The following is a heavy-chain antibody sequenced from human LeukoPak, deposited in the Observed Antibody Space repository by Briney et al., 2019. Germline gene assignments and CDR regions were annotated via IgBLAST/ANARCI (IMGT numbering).Heavy chain of an antibody. J-gene: IGHJ4*02. Sequence: GGSLRLSCAACGFAFSSYAMSWLRQAPGKGLEWVSTIHDDGGKSYYADSVKGRFTISRDNSRNTLNMQMDGLRAEDTALYYCARDWRSQGKDTSGSYFAPLDHWGQGTQVTVSS. CDR2: IHDDGGKS. V-gene: IGHV3-23*01. CDR3: ARDWRSQGKDTSGSYFAPLDH. D-gene: IGHD3-10*01. CDR1: GFAFSSYA.